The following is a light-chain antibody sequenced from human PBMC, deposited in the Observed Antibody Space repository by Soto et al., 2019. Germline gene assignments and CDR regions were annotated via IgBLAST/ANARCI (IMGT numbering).Light chain of an antibody. CDR1: KLGNKF. V-gene: IGLV3-1*01. Sequence: SSELTQPPSVSVSPGQTASISCSGDKLGNKFASWYQQKPGQSPVLVIYQDDKRPSGIPERFSGSNSGNTATLTISGTQAMDEADYYCPAWDSSTVVFGGGTKLTVL. CDR3: PAWDSSTVV. J-gene: IGLJ2*01. CDR2: QDD.